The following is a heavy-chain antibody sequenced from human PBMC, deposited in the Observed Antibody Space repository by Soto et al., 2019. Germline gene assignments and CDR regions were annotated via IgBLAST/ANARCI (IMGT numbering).Heavy chain of an antibody. CDR2: ISGSGGST. J-gene: IGHJ4*02. V-gene: IGHV3-23*01. D-gene: IGHD5-12*01. Sequence: EVQLLESGGGLVQPGGSLRLSCAASGFTFSSYAMSWVRQAPGKGLEWVSAISGSGGSTYYADSVKGRFTISRDNSKNTLDLQMNSLRAEDTAVYYCARIVAAVGDLNFDYWGQGTLVTVSS. CDR3: ARIVAAVGDLNFDY. CDR1: GFTFSSYA.